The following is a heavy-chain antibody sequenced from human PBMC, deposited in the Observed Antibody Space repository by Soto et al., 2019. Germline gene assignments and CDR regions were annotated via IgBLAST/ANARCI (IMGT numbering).Heavy chain of an antibody. CDR3: ARDRGREGCSGGSCYSGYYYGMDV. J-gene: IGHJ6*02. CDR2: ISSSSSYI. D-gene: IGHD2-15*01. CDR1: GFTFSSYS. V-gene: IGHV3-21*01. Sequence: GGSLRLSCAASGFTFSSYSMNWVRQAPGKGLEWVSSISSSSSYIYYADSVKGRFTISRDNAKNSLYLQMNSLRAEDTAVHYCARDRGREGCSGGSCYSGYYYGMDVWGQGTTVTVSS.